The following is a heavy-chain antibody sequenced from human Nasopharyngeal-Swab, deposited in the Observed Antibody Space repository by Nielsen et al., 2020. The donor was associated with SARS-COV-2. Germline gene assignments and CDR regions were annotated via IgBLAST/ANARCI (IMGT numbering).Heavy chain of an antibody. CDR1: GYTLTSYG. CDR2: IGSYNGKT. V-gene: IGHV1-18*01. Sequence: ASVKVSCKASGYTLTSYGISWVRQAPGQGLERMGWIGSYNGKTDNAQKFQGRVTMTTDTSTSTAYMELKSLRSDDTAVYYCARAQATTVATPAAGSFDIWGQGTMVTVSS. J-gene: IGHJ3*02. CDR3: ARAQATTVATPAAGSFDI. D-gene: IGHD4-23*01.